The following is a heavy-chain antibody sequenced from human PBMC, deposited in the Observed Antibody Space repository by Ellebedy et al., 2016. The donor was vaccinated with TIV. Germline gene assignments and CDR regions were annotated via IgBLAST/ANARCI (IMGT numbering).Heavy chain of an antibody. CDR3: ATHGIGPYYYGMDV. CDR1: GFTFRSSA. D-gene: IGHD1-26*01. Sequence: PGGSLRLSCAASGFTFRSSALSWVRQAPGKGLEWVSTVSGSGLSTYYADSVKGRFTISRDNSKNTLFLQMNRLRVEDSAAYFCATHGIGPYYYGMDVWGQGTTVTVSS. CDR2: VSGSGLST. J-gene: IGHJ6*02. V-gene: IGHV3-23*01.